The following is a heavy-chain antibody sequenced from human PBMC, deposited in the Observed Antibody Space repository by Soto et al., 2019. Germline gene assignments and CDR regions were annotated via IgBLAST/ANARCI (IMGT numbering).Heavy chain of an antibody. CDR1: GGSISSYY. V-gene: IGHV4-59*01. D-gene: IGHD3-10*01. CDR2: IYYSGST. CDR3: ARVEGYGSGSYYYMDV. Sequence: SETLSLTCTVSGGSISSYYWSWIRQPPGKGLEWIGYIYYSGSTNYNPSLKSRVTISVDTSKNQFSLKLSSVTAADTAVYYCARVEGYGSGSYYYMDVWGKGTTVTVS. J-gene: IGHJ6*03.